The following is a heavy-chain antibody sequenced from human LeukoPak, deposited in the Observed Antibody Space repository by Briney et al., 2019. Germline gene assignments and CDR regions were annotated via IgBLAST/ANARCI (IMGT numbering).Heavy chain of an antibody. J-gene: IGHJ4*02. CDR1: GYTFTNSA. D-gene: IGHD2-2*01. CDR3: ARDPGVPAAMLDY. Sequence: GASVKVSCKASGYTFTNSAMNWVRQAPGQGLEWMEIINPSGGSTSYAQKFQGRVTMTRDTSTSTVYMELSSLRSEDTAVYYCARDPGVPAAMLDYWGQGTLVTVSS. V-gene: IGHV1-46*01. CDR2: INPSGGST.